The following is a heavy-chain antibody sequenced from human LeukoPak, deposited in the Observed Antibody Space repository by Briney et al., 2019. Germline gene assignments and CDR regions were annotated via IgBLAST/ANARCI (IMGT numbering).Heavy chain of an antibody. CDR1: GFTFSQYA. CDR2: ISGSGGTT. V-gene: IGHV3-23*01. J-gene: IGHJ6*02. CDR3: ARAAGGSSYDRMDV. D-gene: IGHD3-22*01. Sequence: GGSLRLSCVASGFTFSQYAISWVRQAPGQGLHWVSAISGSGGTTYYADSVKGRFNISRDNSKSTLYLEMNSLRAEDTAVYYCARAAGGSSYDRMDVWGQGTTVTVSS.